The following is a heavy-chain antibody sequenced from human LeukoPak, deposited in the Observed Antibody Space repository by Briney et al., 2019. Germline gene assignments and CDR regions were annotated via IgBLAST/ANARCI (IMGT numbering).Heavy chain of an antibody. CDR2: IIPIFGTA. D-gene: IGHD5-12*01. Sequence: SVKVSCKASGGTFSSYAISWVRQAPGQGLEWMGGIIPIFGTANYAQKFQGRVTITADESTSTAHMELSSLRSEDTAVYYCAKSPLPGYDGWFFDYWGQGTLVTVSS. J-gene: IGHJ4*02. CDR3: AKSPLPGYDGWFFDY. V-gene: IGHV1-69*13. CDR1: GGTFSSYA.